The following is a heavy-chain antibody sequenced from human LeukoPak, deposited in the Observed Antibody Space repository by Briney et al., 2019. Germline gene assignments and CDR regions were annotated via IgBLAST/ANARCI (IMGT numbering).Heavy chain of an antibody. CDR3: ARGGSSWYRGSFQH. Sequence: ASVKVSCKASGYTFTSYDMHWVRQAPGPGLELMGIINPSGGSTSYAQIFQGRVTMTRDTSTSTVYMGLSSLRSEDTAVYYCARGGSSWYRGSFQHWGQGTLVTVSS. CDR2: INPSGGST. CDR1: GYTFTSYD. J-gene: IGHJ1*01. V-gene: IGHV1-46*01. D-gene: IGHD6-13*01.